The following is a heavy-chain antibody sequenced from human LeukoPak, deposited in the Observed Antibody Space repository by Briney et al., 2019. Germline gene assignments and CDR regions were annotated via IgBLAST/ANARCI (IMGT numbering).Heavy chain of an antibody. J-gene: IGHJ5*02. V-gene: IGHV5-51*01. CDR3: ARAAGQWLMQYNCFDP. Sequence: VQSLEISCKGSGYSFTSYWIGWVRQMPGKGLGWMGVIFPGDSDTRYSPSFQGQVTISADKSISTAYLQWSRLKASDTAMYYCARAAGQWLMQYNCFDPWGQGTLLTVSS. CDR1: GYSFTSYW. CDR2: IFPGDSDT. D-gene: IGHD6-19*01.